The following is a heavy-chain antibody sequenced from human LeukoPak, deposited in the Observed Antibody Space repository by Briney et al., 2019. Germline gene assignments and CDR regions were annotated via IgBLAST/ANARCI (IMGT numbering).Heavy chain of an antibody. Sequence: SETLSLTCTVSGGSISSYYWSWIRQPAGKGLEWIGRIYTSGSTNYNPSLKSRVTISVDKSKNQFSLKLSSVTAADTAVYYCAGDTTYYYGSGSYLNWFDPWGQGTLVTVSS. CDR2: IYTSGST. J-gene: IGHJ5*02. V-gene: IGHV4-4*07. D-gene: IGHD3-10*01. CDR3: AGDTTYYYGSGSYLNWFDP. CDR1: GGSISSYY.